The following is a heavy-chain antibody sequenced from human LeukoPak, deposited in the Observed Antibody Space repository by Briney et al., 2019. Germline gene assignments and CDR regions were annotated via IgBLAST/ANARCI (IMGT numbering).Heavy chain of an antibody. CDR3: ARDQEGFDY. CDR1: GYTFTSNY. V-gene: IGHV1-46*01. CDR2: IYPRDGST. Sequence: EASVKVSCKASGYTFTSNYIHWVQQAPGQGLEWMGMIYPRDGSTSYAQKFQGRVTVTRDTSTSTVHMELSGLRSEDTAVYYCARDQEGFDYWGQGTLVTVSS. J-gene: IGHJ4*02.